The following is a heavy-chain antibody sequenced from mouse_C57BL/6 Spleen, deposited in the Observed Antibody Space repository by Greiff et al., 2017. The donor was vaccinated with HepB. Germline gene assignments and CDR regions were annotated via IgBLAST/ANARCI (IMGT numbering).Heavy chain of an antibody. J-gene: IGHJ4*01. CDR1: GYTFTSYG. CDR3: ARWGDYDDYHAMDY. V-gene: IGHV1-81*01. Sequence: VQLQQSGAELARPGASVKLSCKASGYTFTSYGISWVKQRTGQGLEWIGEIYPRSGNTYYNEKFKGKATLTADKSSSTAYMELRSLTSEDSAVYFCARWGDYDDYHAMDYWGQGTSVTVSS. D-gene: IGHD2-4*01. CDR2: IYPRSGNT.